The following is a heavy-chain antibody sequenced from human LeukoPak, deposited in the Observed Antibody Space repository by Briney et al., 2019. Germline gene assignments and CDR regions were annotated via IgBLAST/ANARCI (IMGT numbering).Heavy chain of an antibody. CDR3: AKLQWGYYYYYMDV. J-gene: IGHJ6*03. CDR1: GFTFSSYW. D-gene: IGHD4-11*01. V-gene: IGHV3-7*01. Sequence: PGGSLRLSCAASGFTFSSYWMSWVRQAPGKGLEWVANIKQDGSEKYYVDSVKGRFTISRDNAKNSLYLQMNSLRAEDTAVYYCAKLQWGYYYYYMDVWGKGTTVTVSS. CDR2: IKQDGSEK.